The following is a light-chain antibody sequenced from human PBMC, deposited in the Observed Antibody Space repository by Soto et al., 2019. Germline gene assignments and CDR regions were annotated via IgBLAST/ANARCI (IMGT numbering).Light chain of an antibody. CDR1: QSISTW. J-gene: IGKJ1*01. V-gene: IGKV1-5*01. Sequence: DIQMTQSPSTLSGSVGDRVTITCRASQSISTWLAWYQQKPGKAPKLLIYDASSLESGVPSRFSGSGSGTEFTLTISSLQPEDFASYYCQKYNSYSTFGQGTKVDIK. CDR3: QKYNSYST. CDR2: DAS.